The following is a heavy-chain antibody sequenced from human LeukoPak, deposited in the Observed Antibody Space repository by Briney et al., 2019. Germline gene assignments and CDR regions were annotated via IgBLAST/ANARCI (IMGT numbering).Heavy chain of an antibody. CDR3: ARAVRIVKPTAKNWFDT. Sequence: SQTLSLTCTVSGGSISSGGYYWSWIRQHPGKGLEWIGYIYYSGSTYYNPSLKSRVTISVDTSKNQFSLKLSSVTAADTAVYYCARAVRIVKPTAKNWFDTWGQGTLVTVSS. CDR2: IYYSGST. V-gene: IGHV4-31*03. J-gene: IGHJ5*02. CDR1: GGSISSGGYY. D-gene: IGHD2-15*01.